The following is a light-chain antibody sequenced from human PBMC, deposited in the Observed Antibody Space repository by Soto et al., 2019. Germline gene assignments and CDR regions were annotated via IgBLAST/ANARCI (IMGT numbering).Light chain of an antibody. CDR1: SGDIGSYNR. Sequence: LTQPASASGSPGQSITISCTGTSGDIGSYNRVSWYQQHPGKAPKLIIYEVTDRPSGVSNRFSGSKSGNTASLTISGLQAEDEAEYYCSSYTNINTRACVFGTGTKGTVL. CDR3: SSYTNINTRACV. V-gene: IGLV2-14*01. CDR2: EVT. J-gene: IGLJ1*01.